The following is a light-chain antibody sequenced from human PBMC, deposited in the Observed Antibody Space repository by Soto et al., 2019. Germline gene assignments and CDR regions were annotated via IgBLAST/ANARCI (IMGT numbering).Light chain of an antibody. J-gene: IGLJ2*01. CDR3: AAWDDRLNGVV. CDR1: NSNIGSNT. Sequence: QSVLTQPPSASGTPGQRVTISCSGRNSNIGSNTVNWYQQLPGTAPRLLIYNNNQRPSGVPDRFSGSKSGTSAYLAISGLQSEDDTDYYCAAWDDRLNGVVFGGGTKLTVL. CDR2: NNN. V-gene: IGLV1-44*01.